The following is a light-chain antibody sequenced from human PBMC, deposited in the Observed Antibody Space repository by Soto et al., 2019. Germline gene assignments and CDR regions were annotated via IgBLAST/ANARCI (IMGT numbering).Light chain of an antibody. V-gene: IGLV1-51*01. CDR2: DND. Sequence: QSVLTQPPSVSVAPGQKVTISCSGSSSNIGNNYVSWYQQLQGTAPKLLIYDNDKRPSGIPDRFSGSKSGTSATLGITGLQTGDEADYYCGTWDSSLGVGVFGGGTKLTVL. J-gene: IGLJ2*01. CDR3: GTWDSSLGVGV. CDR1: SSNIGNNY.